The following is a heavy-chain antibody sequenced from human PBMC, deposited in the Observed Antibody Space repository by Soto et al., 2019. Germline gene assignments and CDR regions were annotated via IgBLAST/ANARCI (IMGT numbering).Heavy chain of an antibody. Sequence: PSETLSLTCTVSVDSISAYSWSWVRQPPGKGLEWIGNIHYNGNTKYNPSLKSRVTMSVDTSKNQFSLKLISVTAADTAKYFCAREGNLGRWLQPLDFWGQGTLVTVSS. CDR3: AREGNLGRWLQPLDF. CDR1: VDSISAYS. V-gene: IGHV4-59*01. J-gene: IGHJ4*02. D-gene: IGHD5-12*01. CDR2: IHYNGNT.